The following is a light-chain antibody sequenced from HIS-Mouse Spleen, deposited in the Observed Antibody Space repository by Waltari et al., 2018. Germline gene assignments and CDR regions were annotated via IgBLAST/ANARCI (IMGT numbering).Light chain of an antibody. J-gene: IGLJ1*01. CDR1: RSDVGGYNY. Sequence: QSALTQPASVSGSPGQSITIPCTATRSDVGGYNYVSWYQQHPGKAPKLMIYEVSNRPSGVSNRFSGSKSGNTASLTISGLQAEDEADYYCSSYTSSSTPYVFGTGTKVTVL. CDR3: SSYTSSSTPYV. V-gene: IGLV2-14*01. CDR2: EVS.